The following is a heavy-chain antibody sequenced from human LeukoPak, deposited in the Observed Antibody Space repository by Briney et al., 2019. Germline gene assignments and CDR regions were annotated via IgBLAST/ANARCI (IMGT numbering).Heavy chain of an antibody. J-gene: IGHJ4*02. D-gene: IGHD6-13*01. CDR1: GGSISSYY. Sequence: SETLSLTCTVSGGSISSYYWSWIRQPPGKGLEWIGYIYYSGSTNYNPSLKSRVTISVDTSKNQFSLKLSSVTAADTAVYYCARARYSSSWYCDYWGQGTLVTVSS. V-gene: IGHV4-59*01. CDR3: ARARYSSSWYCDY. CDR2: IYYSGST.